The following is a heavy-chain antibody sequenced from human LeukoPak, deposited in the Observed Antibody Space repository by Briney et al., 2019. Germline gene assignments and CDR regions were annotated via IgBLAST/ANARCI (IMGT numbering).Heavy chain of an antibody. J-gene: IGHJ4*02. Sequence: SETLSLICTVSGGSISSSSYYWGWIRQPPGKGLEWIGSMYYSGSTYYNPSLKSRVTISVDTSKNQFSLKVSSVTAADTAVYYCARHDRCSSTSCSLYYFDYWGQGTLVTVSS. D-gene: IGHD2-2*01. CDR1: GGSISSSSYY. V-gene: IGHV4-39*01. CDR2: MYYSGST. CDR3: ARHDRCSSTSCSLYYFDY.